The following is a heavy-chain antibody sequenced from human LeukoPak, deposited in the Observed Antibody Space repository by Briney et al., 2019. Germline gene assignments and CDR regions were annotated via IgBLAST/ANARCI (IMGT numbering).Heavy chain of an antibody. J-gene: IGHJ4*02. CDR2: IIPIFGTA. CDR1: GGTFSSYA. Sequence: SVKVSCKASGGTFSSYAISWVRQAPGQGLEWMGRIIPIFGTANYAQKFQGRVTITTDESTSTAYMELSSLRSEDTAAYYCARDRLPRRGSGYYFDYWGQGTLVTVSS. CDR3: ARDRLPRRGSGYYFDY. D-gene: IGHD3-22*01. V-gene: IGHV1-69*05.